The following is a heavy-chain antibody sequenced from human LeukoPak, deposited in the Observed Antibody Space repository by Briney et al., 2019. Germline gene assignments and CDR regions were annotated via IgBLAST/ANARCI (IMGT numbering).Heavy chain of an antibody. CDR3: ARKGYYSGWFY. CDR1: GDSISTNNW. Sequence: PSGTLSLTCAVSGDSISTNNWWSWVRPPPGKGLEWIGEIYHSGSTNYNPSLKSRITMSVDKSKNEFSLRLSSVTAADTAVYYCARKGYYSGWFYWGQGTLVTVSS. J-gene: IGHJ4*02. V-gene: IGHV4-4*02. D-gene: IGHD6-19*01. CDR2: IYHSGST.